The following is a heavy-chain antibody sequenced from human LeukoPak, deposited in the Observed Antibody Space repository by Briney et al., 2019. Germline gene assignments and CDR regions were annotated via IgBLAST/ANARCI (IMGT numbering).Heavy chain of an antibody. Sequence: PGGSLRLSCAASGFTFSNNWMSWVRQAPGKGLEWVANIKQDGSEKYYVDSVKGRFTVSRDNAKNSLYLQMNSLRAEDTAFYYCARVRDGSQDYWGQGTLVTVSS. D-gene: IGHD5-24*01. CDR2: IKQDGSEK. CDR1: GFTFSNNW. CDR3: ARVRDGSQDY. V-gene: IGHV3-7*02. J-gene: IGHJ4*02.